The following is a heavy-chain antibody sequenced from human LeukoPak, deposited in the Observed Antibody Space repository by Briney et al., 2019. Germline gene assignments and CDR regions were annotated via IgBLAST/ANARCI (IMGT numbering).Heavy chain of an antibody. D-gene: IGHD3-3*01. CDR1: GGSISSSSYY. J-gene: IGHJ4*02. CDR3: ARIQQYDFWSGWPYYFDY. V-gene: IGHV4-39*01. CDR2: IYYSGST. Sequence: SETLSLTCTVSGGSISSSSYYWGWIRQPPGKGLEWIGSIYYSGSTYYNPSLKSRVTISVGTSKNQFSLKLSSVTAADTAVYYCARIQQYDFWSGWPYYFDYWGQGTLVTVSS.